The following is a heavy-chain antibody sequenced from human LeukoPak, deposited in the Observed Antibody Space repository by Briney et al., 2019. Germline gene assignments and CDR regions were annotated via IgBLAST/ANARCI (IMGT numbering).Heavy chain of an antibody. Sequence: ASVKVSCKASGYTFTNYGISWVRQAPGQGPEWMGWISTYNGNTNYAQKLQDRVTMTTDTSTSTAYMELSSLRSEDTAVYYCASHGVVVPAASGSRNWFDPWGQGTLVTVSS. J-gene: IGHJ5*02. CDR2: ISTYNGNT. D-gene: IGHD2-2*01. V-gene: IGHV1-18*01. CDR1: GYTFTNYG. CDR3: ASHGVVVPAASGSRNWFDP.